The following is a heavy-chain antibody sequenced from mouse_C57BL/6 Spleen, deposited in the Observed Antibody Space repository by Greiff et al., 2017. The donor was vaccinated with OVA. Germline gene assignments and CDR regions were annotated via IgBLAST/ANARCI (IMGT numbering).Heavy chain of an antibody. J-gene: IGHJ2*01. Sequence: QVQLQQPGTELVKPGASVKLSCKASGYTFTSYWMHWVKQRPGQGLEWIGNINPSNGGTNYNEKFKSKATLTVEKSSSTAYMQLSSLTSEYSAVYYCAKDITTVVPYYFDYWGQGTTLTVSS. CDR1: GYTFTSYW. D-gene: IGHD1-1*01. CDR3: AKDITTVVPYYFDY. V-gene: IGHV1-53*01. CDR2: INPSNGGT.